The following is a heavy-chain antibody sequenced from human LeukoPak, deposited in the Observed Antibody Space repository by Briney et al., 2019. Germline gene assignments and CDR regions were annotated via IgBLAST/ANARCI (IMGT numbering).Heavy chain of an antibody. CDR2: ISYDGSNK. CDR3: AKKSTVVPFDY. D-gene: IGHD4-23*01. J-gene: IGHJ4*02. CDR1: GFTFSSYG. V-gene: IGHV3-30*18. Sequence: GGSLRLSCAASGFTFSSYGMHWVRQAPGKGLEWVAVISYDGSNKYYADSVKGRFTISRDNSKNTLYLQMNSLRAEDTAVYYCAKKSTVVPFDYWGQGTLVTVSS.